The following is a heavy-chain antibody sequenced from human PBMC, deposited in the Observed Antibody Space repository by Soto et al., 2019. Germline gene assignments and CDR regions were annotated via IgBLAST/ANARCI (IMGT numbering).Heavy chain of an antibody. J-gene: IGHJ4*02. CDR1: GFTFSIYA. CDR2: MSPNGNNQ. D-gene: IGHD3-22*01. CDR3: ATGANFYYDASRY. Sequence: PGGALTLTCAAPGFTFSIYALHWVRQAPGKGLEWVAVMSPNGNNQYYADSEKGRITISRDTSKSTLYLQMTSLRPDDTAVYYCATGANFYYDASRYWGQGTLVPVPS. V-gene: IGHV3-30-3*01.